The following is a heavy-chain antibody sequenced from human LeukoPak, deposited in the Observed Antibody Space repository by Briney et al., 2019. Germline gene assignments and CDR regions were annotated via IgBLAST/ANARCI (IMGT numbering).Heavy chain of an antibody. CDR1: GGSFSDYY. Sequence: PSETLSLTCAVYGGSFSDYYWSWIRQPPGKGLEWIWEINHSGSTNYNPSLKSRVTISVDTSKNQFSLKLSSVTAADTAVYYCARRNYYGMDVWGQGTTVTVSS. J-gene: IGHJ6*02. CDR2: INHSGST. CDR3: ARRNYYGMDV. V-gene: IGHV4-34*01.